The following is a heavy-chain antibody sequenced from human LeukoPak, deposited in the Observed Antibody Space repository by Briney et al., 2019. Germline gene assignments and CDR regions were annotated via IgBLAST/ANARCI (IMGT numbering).Heavy chain of an antibody. Sequence: SQTLSLTCTVSGGSISSGGYYWSWIRQPPGKGLEWIGEIYHGGSTNYNPSLKSRVTISVDKSKNQFSLKLSSVTAADTAVYYCACSQVNSGYDPFDYWGQGTLVTVSS. CDR3: ACSQVNSGYDPFDY. D-gene: IGHD5-12*01. V-gene: IGHV4-30-2*01. CDR1: GGSISSGGYY. CDR2: IYHGGST. J-gene: IGHJ4*02.